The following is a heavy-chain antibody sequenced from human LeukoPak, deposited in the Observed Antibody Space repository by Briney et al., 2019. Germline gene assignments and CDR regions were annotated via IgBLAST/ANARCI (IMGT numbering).Heavy chain of an antibody. CDR2: ISSNGGST. V-gene: IGHV3-64*01. Sequence: GGSLRLSCAASGFTFSSYATHWVRQAPGKGLEYVSAISSNGGSTYYANSVKGRFTISRDNSKNTLYLQMGSLRAEDMAVYYCARGPRYSSSSYYFDYWGQGTLVTVSS. J-gene: IGHJ4*02. D-gene: IGHD6-6*01. CDR3: ARGPRYSSSSYYFDY. CDR1: GFTFSSYA.